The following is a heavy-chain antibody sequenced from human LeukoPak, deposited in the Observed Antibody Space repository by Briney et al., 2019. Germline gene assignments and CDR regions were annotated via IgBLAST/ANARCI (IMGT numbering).Heavy chain of an antibody. CDR2: IYSGGST. J-gene: IGHJ4*02. Sequence: GGSLRLSCAAFGFTVSSNYMSWVRQAPGKGLEWVSVIYSGGSTYYADSVKGRFTISRDNSKNTLYLQMNSLRAEDTAVYYCARATMVRGNDYWGQGTLVTVSS. CDR3: ARATMVRGNDY. CDR1: GFTVSSNY. D-gene: IGHD3-10*01. V-gene: IGHV3-53*05.